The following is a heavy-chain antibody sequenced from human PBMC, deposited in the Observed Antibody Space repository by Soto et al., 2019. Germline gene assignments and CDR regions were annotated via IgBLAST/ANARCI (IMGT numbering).Heavy chain of an antibody. CDR1: GYTFTGYY. D-gene: IGHD3-3*01. J-gene: IGHJ6*02. V-gene: IGHV1-2*02. CDR2: INPNSGGT. CDR3: ARADSYDCWSGDYYCYGMDV. Sequence: QVQLVQSGAEVKKPGASVKVSCKASGYTFTGYYMHWVRQAPGQGLEWMGWINPNSGGTNYAQKFQGRVTMTRDTSTSTAHMELSRLRSDDTAVYYLARADSYDCWSGDYYCYGMDVWGQGPTVTVSS.